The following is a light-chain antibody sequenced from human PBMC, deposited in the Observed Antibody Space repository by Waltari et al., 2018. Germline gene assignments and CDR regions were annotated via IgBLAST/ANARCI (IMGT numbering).Light chain of an antibody. J-gene: IGLJ2*01. CDR2: DVS. Sequence: QSALTKPASVSGSPGPSITISCTGTSSDVGGYNYVSWYQQHPVKAPKLMIYDVSKRPSGVSNRFSGSKSGNTASLTISGLQAEDEADYYCSSYTSSSTLGVFGGGTKLTVL. CDR1: SSDVGGYNY. CDR3: SSYTSSSTLGV. V-gene: IGLV2-14*01.